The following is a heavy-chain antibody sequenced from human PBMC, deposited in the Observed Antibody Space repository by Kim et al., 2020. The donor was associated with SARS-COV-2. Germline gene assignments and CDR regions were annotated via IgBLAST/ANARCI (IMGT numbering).Heavy chain of an antibody. J-gene: IGHJ4*02. CDR1: GGTFSSYA. CDR2: IIPIFGTA. V-gene: IGHV1-69*13. CDR3: AREKYSGSYCDY. D-gene: IGHD1-26*01. Sequence: SVKVSCKASGGTFSSYAISWVRQAPGQGLEWMGGIIPIFGTANYAQKFQGRVTITADESTSTAYMELSSLRSEDTAVYYCAREKYSGSYCDYWGQGTLVTVSS.